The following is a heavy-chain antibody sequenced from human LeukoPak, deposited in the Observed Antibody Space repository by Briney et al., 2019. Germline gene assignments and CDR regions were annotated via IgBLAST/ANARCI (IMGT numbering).Heavy chain of an antibody. V-gene: IGHV4-34*01. Sequence: SETLSLTCAVYGRSFSGYYWSWIRQPPGKGLEWIGEINHSGSTNYNPSLKSRVTISVDTSKNQFSLKLSSVTAADTAVYYCASPVNWNYGSPWGQGTLVTVSS. CDR2: INHSGST. CDR1: GRSFSGYY. D-gene: IGHD1-7*01. J-gene: IGHJ4*02. CDR3: ASPVNWNYGSP.